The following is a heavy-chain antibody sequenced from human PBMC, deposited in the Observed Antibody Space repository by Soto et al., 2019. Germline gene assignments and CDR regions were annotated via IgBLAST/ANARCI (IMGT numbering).Heavy chain of an antibody. Sequence: QVQLQESGPGLVKPSETLSLPCTVSGDSISSGNYYWNWIRQHPGKGLEWIGNIYNGGTTYYNPSLKCRVTISGDTSKNQFSLKLSSVTAADTAVYYCARDRGFGMDVWGQGTTVTVSS. J-gene: IGHJ6*02. V-gene: IGHV4-31*03. CDR3: ARDRGFGMDV. CDR1: GDSISSGNYY. CDR2: IYNGGTT.